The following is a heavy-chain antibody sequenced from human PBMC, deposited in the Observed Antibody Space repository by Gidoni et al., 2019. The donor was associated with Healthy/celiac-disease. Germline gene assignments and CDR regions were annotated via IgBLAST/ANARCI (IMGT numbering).Heavy chain of an antibody. V-gene: IGHV4-34*01. J-gene: IGHJ6*03. CDR2: INHSGST. CDR3: ARKGDVVVPAATWYYYYMDV. Sequence: QVQLQQWGAGLLKPSETLSLTCAVYGGSFSGYYWSWIRQPPGKGLEWIGEINHSGSTNYNPSLKSRVTISVDTSKNQFSLKLSSVTAADTAVYYCARKGDVVVPAATWYYYYMDVWGKGTTVTVSS. CDR1: GGSFSGYY. D-gene: IGHD2-2*01.